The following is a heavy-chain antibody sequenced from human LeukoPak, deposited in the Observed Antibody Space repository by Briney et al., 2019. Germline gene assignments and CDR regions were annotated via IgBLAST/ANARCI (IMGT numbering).Heavy chain of an antibody. CDR2: IYTSGST. Sequence: TSETLSLTCTVSGGSISSYYWSWIRQPAGKGLEWIGRIYTSGSTNYNPSLKSRVTMSVDTSKNQFSLKLSSVTAADTAVYYCARDGDSTNYYYYGMDVWGQGTTVTVSS. CDR3: ARDGDSTNYYYYGMDV. V-gene: IGHV4-4*07. D-gene: IGHD4-17*01. J-gene: IGHJ6*02. CDR1: GGSISSYY.